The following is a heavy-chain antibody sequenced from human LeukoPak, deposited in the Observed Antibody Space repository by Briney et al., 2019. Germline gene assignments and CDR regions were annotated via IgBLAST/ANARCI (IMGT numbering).Heavy chain of an antibody. CDR1: GFTFSNYS. CDR3: AKDIEVVTAIGDPDAFDI. V-gene: IGHV3-9*01. J-gene: IGHJ3*02. D-gene: IGHD2-21*02. Sequence: GGSLRLSCAASGFTFSNYSMNWVRQAPGKGLEWVSGISWNSGSIGYADSVKGRFTISRDNAKNSLYLQMNSLRAEDTALYYCAKDIEVVTAIGDPDAFDIWGQGTMVTVSS. CDR2: ISWNSGSI.